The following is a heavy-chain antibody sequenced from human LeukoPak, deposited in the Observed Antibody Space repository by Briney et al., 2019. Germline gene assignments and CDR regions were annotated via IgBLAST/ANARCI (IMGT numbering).Heavy chain of an antibody. CDR3: ARAWGGGGPYDY. Sequence: KASETLSLTCTVSGDSISSYYWSWIRQPPGKGLEWIGYIYYSGSTNYNPSLKSRVTISVDTSKNQFSLKLSSVTAADTAVYYCARAWGGGGPYDYWGQGTLVTVSS. CDR1: GDSISSYY. V-gene: IGHV4-59*01. CDR2: IYYSGST. J-gene: IGHJ4*02. D-gene: IGHD3-16*01.